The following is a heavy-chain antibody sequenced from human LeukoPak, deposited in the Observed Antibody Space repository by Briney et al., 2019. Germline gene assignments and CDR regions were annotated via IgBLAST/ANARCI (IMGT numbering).Heavy chain of an antibody. D-gene: IGHD3-9*01. V-gene: IGHV3-33*01. Sequence: GGSLRLSCAASGLTFSSYGMHWVRQAPGKGLEWVAVIWYDGSNKYYADSVKGRFTISRDNSKNTLYLQMNSLRAEDTAVYYCARGSGRYFDWFNFDYWGQGTLVTVSS. J-gene: IGHJ4*02. CDR3: ARGSGRYFDWFNFDY. CDR2: IWYDGSNK. CDR1: GLTFSSYG.